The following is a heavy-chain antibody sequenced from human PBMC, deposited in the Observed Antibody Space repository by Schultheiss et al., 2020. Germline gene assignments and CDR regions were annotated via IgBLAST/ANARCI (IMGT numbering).Heavy chain of an antibody. D-gene: IGHD6-6*01. J-gene: IGHJ3*02. CDR1: GYNFTSYA. Sequence: ASVKVSCKASGYNFTSYAMNWVRQAPGQGLEWMGWINTNTGNPTYAQGFTGRFVFSLDTSVSTAYLQISSLKAEDTAVYYCATRYPYSSSGNDAFDIWGQGTMVNVSS. V-gene: IGHV7-4-1*02. CDR2: INTNTGNP. CDR3: ATRYPYSSSGNDAFDI.